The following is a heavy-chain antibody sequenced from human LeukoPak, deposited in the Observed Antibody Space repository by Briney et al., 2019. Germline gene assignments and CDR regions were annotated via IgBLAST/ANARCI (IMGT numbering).Heavy chain of an antibody. Sequence: GESLKISCKGSGYSFTSYWIGWVRQMPGKGLEWMGIIYPGDSDTRYSPSFQGQVTISADKSISTAYLQWSSLKASDTAMYYCARRGNIAAAGTAYDYWGQGTLVTVSS. CDR3: ARRGNIAAAGTAYDY. V-gene: IGHV5-51*01. CDR1: GYSFTSYW. J-gene: IGHJ4*02. D-gene: IGHD6-13*01. CDR2: IYPGDSDT.